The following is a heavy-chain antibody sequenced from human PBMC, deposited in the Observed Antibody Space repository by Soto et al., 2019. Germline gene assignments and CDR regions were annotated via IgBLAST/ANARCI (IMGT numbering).Heavy chain of an antibody. CDR1: GYTFTGYY. Sequence: QVQLVQSGAEVKKPGASVKVSCKASGYTFTGYYMHWVRQAPGQGLEWMGWINPNSGGTNYAQKCQGWVTMTRDTSISTAYMELSRLRSDDTAVYYCASSPSRSGEYYYYYGMDVWGQGTTVTVSS. CDR2: INPNSGGT. CDR3: ASSPSRSGEYYYYYGMDV. V-gene: IGHV1-2*04. D-gene: IGHD2-15*01. J-gene: IGHJ6*02.